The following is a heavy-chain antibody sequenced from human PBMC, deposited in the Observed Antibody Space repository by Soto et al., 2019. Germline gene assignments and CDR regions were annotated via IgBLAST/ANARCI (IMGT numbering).Heavy chain of an antibody. CDR2: IYYTGTT. J-gene: IGHJ4*02. CDR1: GVSISSSSYY. V-gene: IGHV4-61*05. D-gene: IGHD3-22*01. CDR3: ARGHFDSRGYSNALDY. Sequence: PSETLSLTCTVSGVSISSSSYYWGWIRQPPGKGLEWIGYIYYTGTTNYNPSLKSRVTISVDTSKNQFSLKLSSVTIADSAIYYCARGHFDSRGYSNALDYWGQGIQVTVSS.